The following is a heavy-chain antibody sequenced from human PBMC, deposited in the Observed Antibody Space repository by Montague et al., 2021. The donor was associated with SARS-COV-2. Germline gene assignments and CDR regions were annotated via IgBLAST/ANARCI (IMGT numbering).Heavy chain of an antibody. CDR3: ARLRDGVVPSPILGVGPYYSYYYMDV. V-gene: IGHV4-39*07. CDR1: GGSISSGGYY. CDR2: INHGGST. Sequence: SETLSLTCTVSGGSISSGGYYWSWIRQPPGKGLEWIGEINHGGSTKYSPSLKSRLTISAVTSKNQFSLKLTSVAAADTAVYYCARLRDGVVPSPILGVGPYYSYYYMDVWGRGTTVTVSS. D-gene: IGHD3-10*01. J-gene: IGHJ6*03.